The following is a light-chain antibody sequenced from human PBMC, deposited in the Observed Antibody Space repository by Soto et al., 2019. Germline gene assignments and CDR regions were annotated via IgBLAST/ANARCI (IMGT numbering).Light chain of an antibody. CDR3: QQYNSYPWT. V-gene: IGKV1-5*03. Sequence: DIQMTQSPSTLSASVGDRVTITCRASHSISSWLAWYQQKPGKAPKLLIYKASSLESGVPSRFSGSGSGTEFTLTSSSLQPDDFATYYCQQYNSYPWTFGQGTKVEIK. J-gene: IGKJ1*01. CDR2: KAS. CDR1: HSISSW.